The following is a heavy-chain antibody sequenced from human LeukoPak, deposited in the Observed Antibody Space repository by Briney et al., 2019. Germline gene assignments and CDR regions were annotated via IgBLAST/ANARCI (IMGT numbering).Heavy chain of an antibody. Sequence: SETLSLTCTVSGGSISSSGYYWGWIRQPPGKGLEWIGSIYYSGSAYYNPSLKSRVTISLDTSKNHSLKLRSVTAADTAVYYCARVTGYTIEDYFDYWGQGTLVTVSS. D-gene: IGHD3-9*01. V-gene: IGHV4-39*07. CDR1: GGSISSSGYY. J-gene: IGHJ4*02. CDR3: ARVTGYTIEDYFDY. CDR2: IYYSGSA.